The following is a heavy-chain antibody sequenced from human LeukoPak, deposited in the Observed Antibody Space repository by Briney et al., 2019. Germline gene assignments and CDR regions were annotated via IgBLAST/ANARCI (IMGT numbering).Heavy chain of an antibody. CDR3: AKDGAYDWNDKSDY. V-gene: IGHV3-7*01. CDR2: IRQDGDLK. D-gene: IGHD1-20*01. J-gene: IGHJ4*02. CDR1: GFTFSSYW. Sequence: PGGSLRLSCTGSGFTFSSYWMSWVRQAPGKGLEWVANIRQDGDLKHYVDSVKGRFTISRDNARNSLYLQMSSLRAEDTAVYYCAKDGAYDWNDKSDYWGQGTLVTVSS.